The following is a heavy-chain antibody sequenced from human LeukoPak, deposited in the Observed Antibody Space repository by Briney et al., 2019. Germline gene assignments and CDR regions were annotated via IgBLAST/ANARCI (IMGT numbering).Heavy chain of an antibody. V-gene: IGHV4-4*07. D-gene: IGHD1-26*01. J-gene: IGHJ4*02. CDR1: GGSISSYY. Sequence: PSETLTLTCTVSGGSISSYYWSWIRQPAGKGLEWIGRIYTSGSTNYSASLKSRVSMSVDTSKNQFALKLSSVTAADTAVFYCARENSGGYREFDYWGQGTLVTVSS. CDR2: IYTSGST. CDR3: ARENSGGYREFDY.